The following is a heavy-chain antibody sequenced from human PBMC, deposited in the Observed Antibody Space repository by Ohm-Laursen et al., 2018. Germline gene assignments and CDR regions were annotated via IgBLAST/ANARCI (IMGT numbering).Heavy chain of an antibody. J-gene: IGHJ3*02. CDR2: ISGSGGGT. CDR3: AKGWWELPYYNDAFDI. D-gene: IGHD1-26*01. V-gene: IGHV3-23*01. CDR1: GFSFSSYA. Sequence: SLRLSCAASGFSFSSYAMSWVRQAPGKGLEWVSGISGSGGGTYFADSVKGRFTISRDNSKNTLYLQMNSLRAEDTAVYYCAKGWWELPYYNDAFDIWGQGTMVTVSS.